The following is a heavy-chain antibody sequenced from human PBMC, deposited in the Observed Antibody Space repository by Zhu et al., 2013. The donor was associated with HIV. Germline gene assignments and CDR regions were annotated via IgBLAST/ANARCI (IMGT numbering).Heavy chain of an antibody. CDR3: ARRYSRDFFDY. J-gene: IGHJ4*02. CDR1: GGSISSSSYY. CDR2: IYYSGST. Sequence: QVQLQESGPGLVKPSETLSLTCTVSGGSISSSSYYWVWIRQPPGKGLEWIGSIYYSGSTYYNPSLKSRVTISVDTSKNQFSLKLNSVTAADTAVYYCARRYSRDFFDYWGQGTLVTVSS. V-gene: IGHV4-39*07. D-gene: IGHD6-13*01.